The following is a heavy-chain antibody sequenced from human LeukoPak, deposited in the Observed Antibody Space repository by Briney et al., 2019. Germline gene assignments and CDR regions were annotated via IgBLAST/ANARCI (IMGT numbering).Heavy chain of an antibody. CDR1: GASISSYY. CDR3: ARGGDSSGYYFDFDY. CDR2: IYYSGST. V-gene: IGHV4-59*01. D-gene: IGHD3-22*01. Sequence: PSETLSLTCTVSGASISSYYWSWFRHPPGKGREGFGYIYYSGSTTYNPFLKSRVTISVDTSKNQFSLKLSSVTAADTAVYYCARGGDSSGYYFDFDYWGQGTLVTVSS. J-gene: IGHJ4*02.